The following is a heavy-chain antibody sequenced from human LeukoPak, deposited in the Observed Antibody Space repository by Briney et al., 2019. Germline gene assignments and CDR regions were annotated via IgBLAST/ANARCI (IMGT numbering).Heavy chain of an antibody. CDR3: TRLWGDCGGDCYSRDY. D-gene: IGHD2-21*02. V-gene: IGHV3-73*01. CDR1: GFTFSGST. CDR2: IRSKHDSYAT. Sequence: GGSLRLSCAASGFTFSGSTMHGVRQASGKGREWVGRIRSKHDSYATAYGASVKGRFTISRDDSKNTAYLQMNSLKIEDTAVYYCTRLWGDCGGDCYSRDYWGQGTLVTVSS. J-gene: IGHJ4*02.